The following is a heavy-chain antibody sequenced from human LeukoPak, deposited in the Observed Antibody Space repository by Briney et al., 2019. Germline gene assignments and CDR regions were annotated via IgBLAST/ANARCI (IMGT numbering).Heavy chain of an antibody. CDR2: IKQDGSEK. D-gene: IGHD6-6*01. CDR1: GFTFSSYW. J-gene: IGHJ3*02. CDR3: ARWKIAARPGSNAFDI. V-gene: IGHV3-7*01. Sequence: PGGSLRLSCAASGFTFSSYWMSWVRQAPGKGLEWVANIKQDGSEKYYVDSVKGRFTISRDNARNSLYLQMNSLRAEDTAVYYCARWKIAARPGSNAFDIWGQGTMVTVSS.